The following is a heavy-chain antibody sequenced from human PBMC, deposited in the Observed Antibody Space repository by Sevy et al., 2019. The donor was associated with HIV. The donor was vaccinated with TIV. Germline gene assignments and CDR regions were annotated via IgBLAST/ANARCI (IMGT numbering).Heavy chain of an antibody. CDR1: GYSISSGYY. CDR2: IYHSGST. CDR3: ARQIVEAARPGEYYYYYMDV. D-gene: IGHD6-6*01. V-gene: IGHV4-38-2*01. Sequence: SETLSLTCAVSGYSISSGYYWGWIRQPPGKGLEWIGSIYHSGSTYYNPSLKSRVTISVDTSKNQFSLKLSSVTAADTAVYYCARQIVEAARPGEYYYYYMDVWGKGTTVTVSS. J-gene: IGHJ6*03.